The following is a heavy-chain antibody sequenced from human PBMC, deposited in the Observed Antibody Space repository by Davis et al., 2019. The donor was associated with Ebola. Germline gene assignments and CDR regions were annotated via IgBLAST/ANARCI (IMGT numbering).Heavy chain of an antibody. D-gene: IGHD2-2*01. CDR1: GYTFTSNG. J-gene: IGHJ6*02. CDR3: ARVRGYCSSTSCPAYGMDV. V-gene: IGHV1-69*13. CDR2: FIPIFGAA. Sequence: SVKVSCKASGYTFTSNGISWVRQAPGQGLEWMGGFIPIFGAANYAQKFQGRVTITADESTSTAYMELSSLTSENTAVYYCARVRGYCSSTSCPAYGMDVWGQGTTVTGSS.